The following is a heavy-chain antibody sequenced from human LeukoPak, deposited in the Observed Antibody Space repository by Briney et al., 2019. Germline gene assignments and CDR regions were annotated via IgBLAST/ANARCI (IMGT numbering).Heavy chain of an antibody. V-gene: IGHV3-7*01. CDR3: VKREKFVVVAATVYYYYYGMDV. CDR1: GFTFSSYW. J-gene: IGHJ6*02. Sequence: PGGSLRLSCAASGFTFSSYWMSWVRQAPGKGLGWVANIKQDGSEKYYVDSVKGRFTISRDNAKNSLYLQMNSLRAEDTAVYYCVKREKFVVVAATVYYYYYGMDVWGQGTTVTVSS. CDR2: IKQDGSEK. D-gene: IGHD2-15*01.